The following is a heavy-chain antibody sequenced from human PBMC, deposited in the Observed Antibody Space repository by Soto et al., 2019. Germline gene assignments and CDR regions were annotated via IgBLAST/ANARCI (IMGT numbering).Heavy chain of an antibody. CDR3: ASGSVGIVGVVGKGYFDY. Sequence: QVPLVQSGAEVKKPGASVKVSCKASGYTFTSYAMHWVRQAPGQRLEWMGWINAGNGNTKYSQTFQGRVTITRDTSASTAYMELSSLRSEDTAVYYCASGSVGIVGVVGKGYFDYWGQGTLVTVSS. D-gene: IGHD3-3*01. V-gene: IGHV1-3*01. J-gene: IGHJ4*02. CDR1: GYTFTSYA. CDR2: INAGNGNT.